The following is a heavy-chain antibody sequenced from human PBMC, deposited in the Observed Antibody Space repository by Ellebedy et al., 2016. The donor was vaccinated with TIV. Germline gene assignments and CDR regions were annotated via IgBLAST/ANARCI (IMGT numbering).Heavy chain of an antibody. V-gene: IGHV3-48*01. Sequence: GESLKISXAASGFTFSAYNMNWVRQAPGKGLEWISYIGTSSITVHYADSVKGRFTISRDNAKNSLYLQMNSLRAEDTAVYYCARDSTRYSSSWPSFDYWGQGTLVTVSS. CDR2: IGTSSITV. J-gene: IGHJ4*02. CDR1: GFTFSAYN. D-gene: IGHD6-13*01. CDR3: ARDSTRYSSSWPSFDY.